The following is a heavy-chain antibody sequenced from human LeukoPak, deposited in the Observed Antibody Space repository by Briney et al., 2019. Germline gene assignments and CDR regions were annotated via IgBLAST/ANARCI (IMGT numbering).Heavy chain of an antibody. D-gene: IGHD3-16*02. V-gene: IGHV4-34*01. CDR3: ARHADADYVWGSYRYRVHYFDY. CDR1: GFTFSSYA. Sequence: GSLRLSCAASGFTFSSYAMSWVRQPPGKGLEWIGEINHSGSTNYNPSLKSRVTISVDTSKNQFSLKLSSVTAADTAVYYCARHADADYVWGSYRYRVHYFDYWGQGTLVTVSS. J-gene: IGHJ4*02. CDR2: INHSGST.